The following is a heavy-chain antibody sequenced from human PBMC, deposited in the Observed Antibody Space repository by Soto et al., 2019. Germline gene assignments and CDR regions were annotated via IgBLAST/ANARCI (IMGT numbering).Heavy chain of an antibody. CDR1: GGSISSYY. D-gene: IGHD3-10*01. CDR3: GRAHLSLLWFGELLYFFDP. Sequence: SETLSLTCTVSGGSISSYYWSWIRQPPGKGLEWIGYIYHSGSTNYNPSLKSRVTISVDTSKNQFSLKLSSVTAADTAVYYCGRAHLSLLWFGELLYFFDPWGQGTLVTVSS. V-gene: IGHV4-59*12. CDR2: IYHSGST. J-gene: IGHJ5*02.